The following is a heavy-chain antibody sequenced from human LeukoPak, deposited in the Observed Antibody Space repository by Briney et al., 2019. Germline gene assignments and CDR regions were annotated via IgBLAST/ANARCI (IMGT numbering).Heavy chain of an antibody. CDR1: GFTFSDYY. J-gene: IGHJ4*02. V-gene: IGHV3-11*05. D-gene: IGHD3-22*01. Sequence: GGSLRLSCAASGFTFSDYYMSWIRQAPGKGLEWVSYISSSSYTNYADSVKGRFTTSRDNAKNSLYLQMNSLRAEDTAVCYCARDPVHYYDSSGYSYWGQGTLVTVSS. CDR2: ISSSSYT. CDR3: ARDPVHYYDSSGYSY.